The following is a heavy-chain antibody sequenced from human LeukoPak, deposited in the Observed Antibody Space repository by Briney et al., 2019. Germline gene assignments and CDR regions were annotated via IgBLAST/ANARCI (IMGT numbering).Heavy chain of an antibody. V-gene: IGHV4-31*03. J-gene: IGHJ5*02. CDR2: IYYSGST. D-gene: IGHD6-13*01. Sequence: SETLSLTCTVSGGSISSGGYYWSWIRQHPGKGLEWIGYIYYSGSTYYNPSLKSRVTISVDTSKNQFSLKLSSVTAADTAVYYCAREGQYSSSPWGQGTLVTVSS. CDR1: GGSISSGGYY. CDR3: AREGQYSSSP.